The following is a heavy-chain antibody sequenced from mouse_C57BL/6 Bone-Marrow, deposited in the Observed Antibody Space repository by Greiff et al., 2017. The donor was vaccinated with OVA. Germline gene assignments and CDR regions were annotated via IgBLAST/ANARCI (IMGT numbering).Heavy chain of an antibody. CDR3: AIQGSSYGYFDV. D-gene: IGHD1-1*01. Sequence: VQLQQPGAELVKPGASVKLSCKASGYTFTSYWMHWVKQRPGQGLEWIGMIHPNSGSTHYNEKFKSKATLTVDKSSSTAYMQLSSLTSEDSAVYYCAIQGSSYGYFDVWGTGTTVTVSS. J-gene: IGHJ1*03. CDR1: GYTFTSYW. CDR2: IHPNSGST. V-gene: IGHV1-64*01.